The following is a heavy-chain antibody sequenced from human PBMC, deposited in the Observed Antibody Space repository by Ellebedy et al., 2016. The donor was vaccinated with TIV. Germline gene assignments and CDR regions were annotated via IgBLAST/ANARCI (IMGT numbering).Heavy chain of an antibody. D-gene: IGHD3-22*01. V-gene: IGHV4-4*02. J-gene: IGHJ4*02. CDR3: ARVVAALDDISAPLDSPRYYFDY. CDR2: IHHFGIS. Sequence: SETLSLTXAVSGASISSTEWWIWVRPPPGKGLEWIAEIHHFGISNYNPSLESRVTISVDKSKNQFSLKLSSVTAADTAVYYCARVVAALDDISAPLDSPRYYFDYWGQGTPVTVSS. CDR1: GASISSTEW.